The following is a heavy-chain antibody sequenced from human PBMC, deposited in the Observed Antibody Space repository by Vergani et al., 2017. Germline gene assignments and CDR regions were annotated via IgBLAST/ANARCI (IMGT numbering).Heavy chain of an antibody. D-gene: IGHD6-19*01. CDR2: INHSGST. CDR3: AREAVSSGWVTYYYYGMDV. Sequence: QVQLQQWGAGLLKPSETLSLTCAVYGGSFSGYYWSWIRQPPGKGLEWIGEINHSGSTNYNPSLKSRVTISVDTSKNQFSLKLSSVTAADTAVYYCAREAVSSGWVTYYYYGMDVWGQGTTVTVSS. CDR1: GGSFSGYY. J-gene: IGHJ6*02. V-gene: IGHV4-34*01.